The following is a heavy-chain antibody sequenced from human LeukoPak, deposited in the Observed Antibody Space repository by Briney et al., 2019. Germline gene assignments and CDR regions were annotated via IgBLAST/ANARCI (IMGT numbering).Heavy chain of an antibody. V-gene: IGHV3-15*01. J-gene: IGHJ4*02. CDR1: GFTFSNAW. Sequence: PGGSLRLSCAASGFTFSNAWMSWVRQAPGKGLEWVGRIKSKTDGGTTDYAAPVKGRFTISRDNAKNSLYLQMNSLRAEDTAVYYCARANCGGDCYSDCWGQGTLVAVSS. CDR3: ARANCGGDCYSDC. CDR2: IKSKTDGGTT. D-gene: IGHD2-21*02.